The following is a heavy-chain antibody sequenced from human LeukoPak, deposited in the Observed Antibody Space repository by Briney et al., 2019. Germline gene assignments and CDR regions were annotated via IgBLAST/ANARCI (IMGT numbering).Heavy chain of an antibody. Sequence: GGSLRLSCAASGFTLTKYDLIWVRQAPGKALEGGSTISIGGNTYHADSVKGRFTISRDDSKNTVYLQMNSLGAEDTAVYYCARNRGGLDYWGQGTLVTVSS. D-gene: IGHD2/OR15-2a*01. CDR3: ARNRGGLDY. V-gene: IGHV3-23*01. CDR1: GFTLTKYD. J-gene: IGHJ4*02. CDR2: ISIGGNT.